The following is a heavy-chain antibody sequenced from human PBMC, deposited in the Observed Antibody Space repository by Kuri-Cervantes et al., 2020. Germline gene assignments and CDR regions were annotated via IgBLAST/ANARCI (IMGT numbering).Heavy chain of an antibody. V-gene: IGHV3-11*01. CDR1: GFTFSDNY. D-gene: IGHD1-26*01. CDR3: ARSWELLGWFDP. J-gene: IGHJ5*02. Sequence: GGSLRLSCAASGFTFSDNYMSWIRQAPGKGLEGVSYISSSGSTIYYADSVKSRFTISRDKAKNSLYLHMNSLRAEDTAVYYCARSWELLGWFDPWGQGTPVTVSS. CDR2: ISSSGSTI.